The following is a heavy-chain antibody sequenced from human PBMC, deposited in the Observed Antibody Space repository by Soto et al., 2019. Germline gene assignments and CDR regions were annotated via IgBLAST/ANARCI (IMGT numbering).Heavy chain of an antibody. J-gene: IGHJ4*02. D-gene: IGHD2-15*01. V-gene: IGHV4-59*08. CDR1: GGSISSYY. CDR2: IYYSGST. Sequence: QVQLQESGPGLVKPSETLSLTCTVSGGSISSYYWSWIRQPPGKGLEWIGYIYYSGSTNYNPSLKGRVTISVDTSKNQFSLKLSSVTAADTAVYYCARHQGYCSGGSCSIDYWGQGTLVTVSS. CDR3: ARHQGYCSGGSCSIDY.